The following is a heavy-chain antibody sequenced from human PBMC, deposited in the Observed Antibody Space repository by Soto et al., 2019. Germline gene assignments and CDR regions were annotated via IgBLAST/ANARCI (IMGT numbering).Heavy chain of an antibody. J-gene: IGHJ6*02. D-gene: IGHD3-16*01. Sequence: QVQLVQSGAEVKKPGASVKVSCKASGYTFTSYGISWVRQAPGQGLEWMGWINGYNGNTNHAQKLQGRVTTSTDTSTSTAYMELRSLRSDDSAVYYCARMGDGPYYYYGMDVWGQGTTVTVSS. CDR3: ARMGDGPYYYYGMDV. V-gene: IGHV1-18*01. CDR2: INGYNGNT. CDR1: GYTFTSYG.